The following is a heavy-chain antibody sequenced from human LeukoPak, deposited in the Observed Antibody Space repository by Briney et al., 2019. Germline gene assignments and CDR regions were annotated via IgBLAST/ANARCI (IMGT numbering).Heavy chain of an antibody. CDR3: ASLSGSSLHPQNA. D-gene: IGHD1-26*01. V-gene: IGHV7-4-1*02. J-gene: IGHJ4*02. CDR2: INTNTGNP. Sequence: PGASVKVSCKASAYTFTNYAMNWVRQAPGQGLEWMGWINTNTGNPTYAQGLTGRFVFSLDTSVSTAYLQISSLKAEDTAVYYCASLSGSSLHPQNAWGQGTLVTVST. CDR1: AYTFTNYA.